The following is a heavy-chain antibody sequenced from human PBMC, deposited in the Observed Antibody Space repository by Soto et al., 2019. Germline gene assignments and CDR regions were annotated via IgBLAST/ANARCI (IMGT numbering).Heavy chain of an antibody. J-gene: IGHJ3*02. D-gene: IGHD3-10*01. CDR1: GFTFSSYS. V-gene: IGHV3-48*02. CDR3: ARVGITMVRGAIIAGAFDI. Sequence: GGSLRLSCAASGFTFSSYSMNWVRQAPGKGLEWVSYISSSSSTIYYADSVKGQFTISRDNAKNSLYLQMNSMRDEDTAVYYCARVGITMVRGAIIAGAFDIWGQGTMVTVSS. CDR2: ISSSSSTI.